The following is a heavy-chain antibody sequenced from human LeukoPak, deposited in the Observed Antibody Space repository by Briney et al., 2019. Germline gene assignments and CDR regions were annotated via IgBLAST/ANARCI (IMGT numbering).Heavy chain of an antibody. Sequence: PGGSLRLSCAASGFTFSIYHMHWVRQATEKGLEWVSPSVTAGDTYYPASVKGRFTISRENAKNSLFLQMSSLRAGDTAVYYCARAKGYYDSSGYPHWYFDLWGRGTLVTVSS. CDR1: GFTFSIYH. D-gene: IGHD3-22*01. CDR2: SVTAGDT. CDR3: ARAKGYYDSSGYPHWYFDL. V-gene: IGHV3-13*01. J-gene: IGHJ2*01.